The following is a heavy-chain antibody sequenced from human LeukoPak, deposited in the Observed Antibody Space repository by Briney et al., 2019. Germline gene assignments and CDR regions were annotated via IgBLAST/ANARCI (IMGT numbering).Heavy chain of an antibody. J-gene: IGHJ4*02. Sequence: SETLSLTCAVSGYSISSDYYWGWIRQPPGKGLEWIGSIYHSGRTYYSPSLKSRVTISVDTSKNQFSLKLSSVTAADTAVYYCARLFWSGYYDYWGQGTLVTVSS. D-gene: IGHD3-3*01. CDR3: ARLFWSGYYDY. CDR1: GYSISSDYY. V-gene: IGHV4-38-2*01. CDR2: IYHSGRT.